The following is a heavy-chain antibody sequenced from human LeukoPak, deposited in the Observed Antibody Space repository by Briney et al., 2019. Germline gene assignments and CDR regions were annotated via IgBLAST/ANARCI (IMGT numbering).Heavy chain of an antibody. Sequence: SETLSLTCTVSGGSISSGDYYWSWIRQPPGKGLEWIGYIYYSGSTYYNPSLKSRVTISVDTSKNQFSLKMSSVTAADTAVYYCARHHKYGYNYFYYGMDVWGQGTTVTVSS. CDR3: ARHHKYGYNYFYYGMDV. CDR2: IYYSGST. J-gene: IGHJ6*02. CDR1: GGSISSGDYY. V-gene: IGHV4-30-4*01. D-gene: IGHD5-12*01.